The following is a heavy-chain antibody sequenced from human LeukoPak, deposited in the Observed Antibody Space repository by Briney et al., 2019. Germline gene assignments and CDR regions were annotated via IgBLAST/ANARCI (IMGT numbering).Heavy chain of an antibody. CDR2: IYHSGST. D-gene: IGHD3-16*01. CDR1: GGSISSGGYS. Sequence: PSQTLSLTCAVSGGSISSGGYSWSWIRQPPGKGLEWIGYIYHSGSTNYNPSLKSRVTISVDTSKNQFSLKLSSVTAADTAVYYCARGRLPRGGRFDYWGQGTLVTVSS. CDR3: ARGRLPRGGRFDY. J-gene: IGHJ4*02. V-gene: IGHV4-30-2*01.